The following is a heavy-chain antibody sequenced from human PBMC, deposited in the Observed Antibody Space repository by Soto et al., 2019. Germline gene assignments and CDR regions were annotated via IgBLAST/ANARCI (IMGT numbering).Heavy chain of an antibody. Sequence: SLRLSCAASGFTVKNYQMNWVRQAPGKGLEWVSVIYSGGVTYYPDSVKGRFTIIRDTSRNSVYLQMNSLRADDTAIYYCARDSSTTGYYGLDVCGQGTTVTVSS. CDR2: IYSGGVT. V-gene: IGHV3-53*01. J-gene: IGHJ6*02. CDR3: ARDSSTTGYYGLDV. CDR1: GFTVKNYQ.